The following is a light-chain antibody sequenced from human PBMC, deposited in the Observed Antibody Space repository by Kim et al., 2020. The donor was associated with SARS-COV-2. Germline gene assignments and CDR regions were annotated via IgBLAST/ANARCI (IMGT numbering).Light chain of an antibody. V-gene: IGLV2-14*03. CDR2: AVS. J-gene: IGLJ1*01. CDR1: SSDVGSYNY. Sequence: SITTSCTGTSSDVGSYNYVSWYQQHPGKAPKLMISAVSNRPSGVSNRFSGSKSGNTASLTISGLQAEDEADYYCSSYTRSSSNYVFGTGTKVT. CDR3: SSYTRSSSNYV.